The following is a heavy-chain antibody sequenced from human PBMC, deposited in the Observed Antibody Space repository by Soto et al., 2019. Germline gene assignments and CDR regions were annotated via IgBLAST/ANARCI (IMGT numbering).Heavy chain of an antibody. V-gene: IGHV5-51*01. CDR2: VHPGNSDI. Sequence: PGESVKISFKASGYSFNSYWIGWVRQMPGKGLEWMGIVHPGNSDIRYSPSFQGQVTVSVDRSISTAYLQWSSLKASDTAMYYCAALTGATFHWGQGTLVTVSS. CDR1: GYSFNSYW. CDR3: AALTGATFH. D-gene: IGHD1-20*01. J-gene: IGHJ4*02.